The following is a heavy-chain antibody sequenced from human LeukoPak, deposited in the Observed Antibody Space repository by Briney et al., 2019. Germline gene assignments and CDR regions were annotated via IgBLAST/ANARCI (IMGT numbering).Heavy chain of an antibody. J-gene: IGHJ4*02. D-gene: IGHD4-17*01. CDR3: ARDTLRSTVGARYYFDY. CDR1: GGSINSYY. Sequence: SETLSLTCTVSGGSINSYYWSWIRQPAGKGLEWIGRIYTSGSTNYNPSLKSRVTMSVDTSKNQFSLKLSSVTAADTAVYYCARDTLRSTVGARYYFDYWGQGTLVTVSS. CDR2: IYTSGST. V-gene: IGHV4-4*07.